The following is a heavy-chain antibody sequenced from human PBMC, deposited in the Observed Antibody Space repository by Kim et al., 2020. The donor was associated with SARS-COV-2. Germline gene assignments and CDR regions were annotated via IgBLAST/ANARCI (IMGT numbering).Heavy chain of an antibody. V-gene: IGHV4-34*01. CDR3: AKRGSGYYYAFDS. Sequence: KSNQALQTQVTLSIDTSKNQFSLKVNSVTAADTAMYYCAKRGSGYYYAFDSWGQGTLVTVSS. D-gene: IGHD3-22*01. J-gene: IGHJ4*02.